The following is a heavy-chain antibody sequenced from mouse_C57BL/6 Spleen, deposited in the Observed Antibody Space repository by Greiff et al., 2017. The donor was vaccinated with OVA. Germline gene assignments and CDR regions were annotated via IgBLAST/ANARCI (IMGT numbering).Heavy chain of an antibody. D-gene: IGHD3-2*02. Sequence: EVKLVESEGGLVQPGSSMKLSCTASGFTFSDYYMAWVRQVPEKGLEWVANINYDGSSTYYLDSLKSRFIISRDNAKNILYLHMSSLKSEDTATYYCARRQLRLPYFDYWGQGTTLTVSS. CDR2: INYDGSST. V-gene: IGHV5-16*01. CDR3: ARRQLRLPYFDY. CDR1: GFTFSDYY. J-gene: IGHJ2*01.